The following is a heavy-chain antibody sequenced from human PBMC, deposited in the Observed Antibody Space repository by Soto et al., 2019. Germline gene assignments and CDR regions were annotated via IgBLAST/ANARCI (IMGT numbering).Heavy chain of an antibody. CDR1: GYTFTFYT. CDR3: ARDRPFLDY. CDR2: INAGNGNT. D-gene: IGHD6-6*01. Sequence: QVQLVQSGAEEKKPGASVKVSCKASGYTFTFYTMHWVRQAPGQRLEWMGWINAGNGNTKYSQKFQDRIAIIRDTSANTVYMELSNLRSDDTAVYYCARDRPFLDYWGQGTLVTVSS. J-gene: IGHJ4*02. V-gene: IGHV1-3*05.